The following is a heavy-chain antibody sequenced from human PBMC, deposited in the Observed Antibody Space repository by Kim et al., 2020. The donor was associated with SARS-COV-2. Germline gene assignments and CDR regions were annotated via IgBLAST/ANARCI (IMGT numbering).Heavy chain of an antibody. CDR2: IWYDGSNK. J-gene: IGHJ4*02. D-gene: IGHD6-6*01. Sequence: GGSLRLSCAASGFTFSSYGMHWVRQAPGKGLEWVAVIWYDGSNKYYADSVKGRFTISRDNSKNTLYLQMNSLRAEDTAVYYCAKDHRGGGSSSEAGFDYWGQGTLVTVSS. V-gene: IGHV3-33*06. CDR1: GFTFSSYG. CDR3: AKDHRGGGSSSEAGFDY.